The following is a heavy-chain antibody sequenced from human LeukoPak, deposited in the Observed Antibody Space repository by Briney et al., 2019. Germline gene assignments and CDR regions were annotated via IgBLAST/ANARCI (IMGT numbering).Heavy chain of an antibody. CDR2: ISSSGSGV. D-gene: IGHD6-19*01. V-gene: IGHV3-48*03. J-gene: IGHJ5*02. Sequence: GGPLRLSCAASGFTFSSYEMNWVRQAPGKGLEWVSYISSSGSGVYYADSVKGRFTISRDNAKNSLSLQMNSLRDEDTAVYYCARGYSSGWHVGNWFGPWGQGTQVTVSS. CDR3: ARGYSSGWHVGNWFGP. CDR1: GFTFSSYE.